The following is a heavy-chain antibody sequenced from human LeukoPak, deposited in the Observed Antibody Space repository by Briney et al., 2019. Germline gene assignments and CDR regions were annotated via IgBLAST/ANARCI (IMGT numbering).Heavy chain of an antibody. CDR2: ISYDGSNK. Sequence: GGSLRLSCAASGFTFDDYAMHWVRQAPGKGLEWVAVISYDGSNKYYADSVKGRFTISRDNSKNTLYLQMNSLRAEDTAVYYCTTIGASRRLLGYYYYMDVWGKGTTVTVSS. CDR1: GFTFDDYA. V-gene: IGHV3-30-3*01. J-gene: IGHJ6*03. CDR3: TTIGASRRLLGYYYYMDV. D-gene: IGHD1-14*01.